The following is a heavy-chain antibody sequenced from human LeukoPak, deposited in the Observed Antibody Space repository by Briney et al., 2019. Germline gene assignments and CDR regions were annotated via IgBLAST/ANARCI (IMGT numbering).Heavy chain of an antibody. Sequence: ASVKVSCKVSGYTLTELSMHWVRQAPGKGLEWMGGFDPEDGETIYAQKFQGRVTMIEDTSTDTAYMELSSLRSEDTAVYYCATSQYGDYRDFDYWGQGTLVTVSS. J-gene: IGHJ4*02. CDR2: FDPEDGET. CDR3: ATSQYGDYRDFDY. CDR1: GYTLTELS. D-gene: IGHD4-17*01. V-gene: IGHV1-24*01.